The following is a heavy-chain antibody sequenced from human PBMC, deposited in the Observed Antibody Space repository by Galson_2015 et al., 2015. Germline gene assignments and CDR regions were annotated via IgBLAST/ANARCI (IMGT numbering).Heavy chain of an antibody. J-gene: IGHJ3*02. CDR2: IYYSGST. V-gene: IGHV4-59*01. D-gene: IGHD3-3*01. CDR1: GGSISSYY. CDR3: ALYYDFWSGNGDAFDI. Sequence: SETLSLTCTVSGGSISSYYWSWIRQPPGKGLEWIGYIYYSGSTNYNPSLKSRVTISVDTSKNQFSLKLSSVTAADTAVYYCALYYDFWSGNGDAFDIWGQGTMVTVSS.